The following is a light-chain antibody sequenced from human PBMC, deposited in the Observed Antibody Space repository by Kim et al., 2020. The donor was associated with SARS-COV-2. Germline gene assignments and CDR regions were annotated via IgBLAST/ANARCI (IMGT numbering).Light chain of an antibody. CDR2: GAS. J-gene: IGKJ2*01. CDR1: QSISNN. V-gene: IGKV3-15*01. Sequence: EIVMTQSPATLSVSPGERATLSCRASQSISNNLAWYQHKPGQAPRLLMYGASTRATGIPARFSGSGSGTDFTLTVSSLPSEDFAVYYCHQYNDWPPGDTFGQGTKLEI. CDR3: HQYNDWPPGDT.